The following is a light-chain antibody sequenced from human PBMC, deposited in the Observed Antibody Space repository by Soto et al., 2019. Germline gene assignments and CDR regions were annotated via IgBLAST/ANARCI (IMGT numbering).Light chain of an antibody. CDR2: DAS. V-gene: IGKV3-11*01. CDR1: QSVSSY. Sequence: EIVLTQSPAILSVSPGETATLSCRASQSVSSYLAWYQQKPGQAPRLLIYDASNRATGIPARFSGSGSGTDFTLTICSLEPEDFAVYYCQQRSNWPLTFGGGTKVGI. CDR3: QQRSNWPLT. J-gene: IGKJ4*01.